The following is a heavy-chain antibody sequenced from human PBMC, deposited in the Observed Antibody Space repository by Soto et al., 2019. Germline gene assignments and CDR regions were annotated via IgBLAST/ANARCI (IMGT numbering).Heavy chain of an antibody. D-gene: IGHD2-21*02. J-gene: IGHJ6*02. Sequence: QITLKESGPTLVKPTQTLTLTCTFPGFSFSSIGEGVGWIRQPPGKALEWLALIYWDDDKRYSPSLKSRLTIPKDTSKNQVVLTMTNMDPVDTATDYCVQSRCGGDCLQSYSSHSYYGLDVWGQGTTVTVSS. V-gene: IGHV2-5*02. CDR2: IYWDDDK. CDR1: GFSFSSIGEG. CDR3: VQSRCGGDCLQSYSSHSYYGLDV.